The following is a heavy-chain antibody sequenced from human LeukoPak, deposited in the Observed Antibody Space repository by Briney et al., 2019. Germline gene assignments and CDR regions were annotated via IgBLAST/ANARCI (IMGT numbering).Heavy chain of an antibody. Sequence: PSETLSLTCTVSGGSISSGSYYWSWIRQPAGKGLEWIGRIYTSGSTNYNPSLESRVTISVDTSKNQFSLKLSSVTAADTAVYYCARVVDTAHFDYWGQGTLVTVSS. CDR3: ARVVDTAHFDY. V-gene: IGHV4-61*02. D-gene: IGHD5-18*01. J-gene: IGHJ4*02. CDR2: IYTSGST. CDR1: GGSISSGSYY.